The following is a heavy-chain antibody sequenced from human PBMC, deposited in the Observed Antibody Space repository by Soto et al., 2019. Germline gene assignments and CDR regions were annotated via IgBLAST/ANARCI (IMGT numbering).Heavy chain of an antibody. Sequence: GGSLRLSCTASGFTFGDYAMSWVRQAPGKGLEWVGFIRSKAYGGTTEYAASVKGRFTISRDDSKSIAYLQMNSLKTEDTAVYYCTRVVSSREGYYYYGMDVWGQGTTVTV. V-gene: IGHV3-49*04. CDR2: IRSKAYGGTT. CDR1: GFTFGDYA. CDR3: TRVVSSREGYYYYGMDV. J-gene: IGHJ6*02. D-gene: IGHD6-13*01.